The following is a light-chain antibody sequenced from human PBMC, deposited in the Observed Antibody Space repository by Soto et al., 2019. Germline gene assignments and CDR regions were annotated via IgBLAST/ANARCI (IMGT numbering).Light chain of an antibody. J-gene: IGKJ1*01. CDR1: QSVSSGL. Sequence: IGLSQTPDTLSLSSGERAALSCRARQSVSSGLLAWYQQKPGQAPSLLIFDASRRATGIPDRFSGSGSGTDFTLTISRLEPEDFAIYYCQQYGVFPWTFGQGTKLDIK. CDR2: DAS. V-gene: IGKV3-20*01. CDR3: QQYGVFPWT.